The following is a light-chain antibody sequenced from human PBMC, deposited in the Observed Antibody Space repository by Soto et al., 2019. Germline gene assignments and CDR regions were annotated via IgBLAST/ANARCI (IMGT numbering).Light chain of an antibody. J-gene: IGLJ1*01. CDR2: GDN. CDR1: TSNIGAPYD. CDR3: QSYDISLHNYV. V-gene: IGLV1-40*01. Sequence: SVLTQPPSVSGAPGQRVSISCTGSTSNIGAPYDVHWYQHLPGTAPKLLIYGDNNRPSGVPDRFSGSKSDTSASLAITRLQAEDEADYYCQSYDISLHNYVFGTGTNVTVL.